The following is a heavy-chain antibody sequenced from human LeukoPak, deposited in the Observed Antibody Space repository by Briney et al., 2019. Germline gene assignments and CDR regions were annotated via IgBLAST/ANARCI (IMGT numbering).Heavy chain of an antibody. CDR2: MNSDGSTI. Sequence: GGSLRLSCAASGFTFSDSWMHWVRQAPGKGLVWVSRMNSDGSTIDYADSVKGRFTISRDNAKNSLLLQMNSLCADDTAIYYCARAGSFRFDYWGQGTLATVSS. J-gene: IGHJ4*02. CDR3: ARAGSFRFDY. V-gene: IGHV3-74*01. D-gene: IGHD3-10*01. CDR1: GFTFSDSW.